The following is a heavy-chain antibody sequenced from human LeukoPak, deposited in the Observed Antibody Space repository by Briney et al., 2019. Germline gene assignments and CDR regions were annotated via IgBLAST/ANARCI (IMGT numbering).Heavy chain of an antibody. V-gene: IGHV1-69*05. CDR1: GYTFTSYA. D-gene: IGHD3-22*01. CDR2: IIPIFGTA. CDR3: ARDTRDDSSGYIPYYYYYYMDV. J-gene: IGHJ6*03. Sequence: AASVKVSCKASGYTFTSYALSWVRQAPGQGLEWMGGIIPIFGTANYAQKFQGRVTITTDESTSTAYMELSSLRSEDTAVYYCARDTRDDSSGYIPYYYYYYMDVWGKGTTVTVSS.